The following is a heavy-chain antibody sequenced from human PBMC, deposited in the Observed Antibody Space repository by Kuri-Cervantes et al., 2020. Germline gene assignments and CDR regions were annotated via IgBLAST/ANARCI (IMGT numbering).Heavy chain of an antibody. V-gene: IGHV3-30-3*01. J-gene: IGHJ4*02. CDR2: ISYDGSNK. CDR1: GFTFSTYN. CDR3: TRGILDCSNGVCYPYHFDY. D-gene: IGHD2-8*01. Sequence: GGSLRLSCAASGFTFSTYNMSWVRQAPGKGLEWVAVISYDGSNKYYADSVKGRFTFSRDNSKNTLYLQMNSLRPEDTAVYFCTRGILDCSNGVCYPYHFDYWGQGTLVTVSS.